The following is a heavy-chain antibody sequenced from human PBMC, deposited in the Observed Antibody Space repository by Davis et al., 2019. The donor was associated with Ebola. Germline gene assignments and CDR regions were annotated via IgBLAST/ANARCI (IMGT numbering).Heavy chain of an antibody. V-gene: IGHV1-2*06. J-gene: IGHJ5*02. D-gene: IGHD3-3*02. CDR3: ARSAFLYNWFDP. CDR1: GGTFTGYY. Sequence: AASVKVSCKASGGTFTGYYMHWVRQAPGQGPEWMGRINPNSGGTNYAQKFQGRVTMTRDTSISTAYMELSRLRSDDTAVYYCARSAFLYNWFDPWGQGTLVTVSS. CDR2: INPNSGGT.